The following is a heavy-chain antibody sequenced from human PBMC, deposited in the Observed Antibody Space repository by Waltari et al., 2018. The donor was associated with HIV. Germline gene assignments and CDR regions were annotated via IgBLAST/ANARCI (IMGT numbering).Heavy chain of an antibody. CDR2: MNDSEYT. Sequence: QQWGAGLLKPSETLSLTCAVYGGAFSGHYWTLIRQPPGLGLERIGEMNDSEYTNYNPSLRSRLTISLDASKNQFSLKMTAVTAADTAVYYCARSRGLIKWNRYFDSWAQGTMVSVSS. J-gene: IGHJ3*02. D-gene: IGHD3-10*01. V-gene: IGHV4-34*01. CDR3: ARSRGLIKWNRYFDS. CDR1: GGAFSGHY.